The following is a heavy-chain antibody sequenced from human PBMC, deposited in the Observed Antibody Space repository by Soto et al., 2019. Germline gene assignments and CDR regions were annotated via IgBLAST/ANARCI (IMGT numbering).Heavy chain of an antibody. CDR1: GGTFSSCA. CDR2: IIPIFGTA. V-gene: IGHV1-69*13. D-gene: IGHD5-12*01. J-gene: IGHJ3*02. CDR3: ARAGASGYDRADACDI. Sequence: GASVKVSCKASGGTFSSCAISWVRQAPGQGLEWMGGIIPIFGTANYAQKFQGRVTITADESTSTAYMELSSLRSEDTAVYYCARAGASGYDRADACDIWGQGTMVTVSS.